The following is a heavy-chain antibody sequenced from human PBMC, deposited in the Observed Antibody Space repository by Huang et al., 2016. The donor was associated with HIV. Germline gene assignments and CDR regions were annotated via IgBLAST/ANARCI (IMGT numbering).Heavy chain of an antibody. V-gene: IGHV1-46*01. J-gene: IGHJ4*02. Sequence: QVQLVQSGAEVKKPGASVKVSCKASGYAFTSYYMHWVRQAPGQGREWMGIINPSDGITSDAQKFQGRVTTTRDTSTNTVFMELSSLRSEDTAVYYCARDRDFYDSSGYWGFNYFDYWGQGTLVTVSS. CDR1: GYAFTSYY. CDR2: INPSDGIT. D-gene: IGHD3-22*01. CDR3: ARDRDFYDSSGYWGFNYFDY.